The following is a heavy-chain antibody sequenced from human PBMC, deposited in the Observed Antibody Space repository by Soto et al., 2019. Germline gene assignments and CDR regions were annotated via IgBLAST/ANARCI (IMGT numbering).Heavy chain of an antibody. CDR1: GFTFSSYS. J-gene: IGHJ3*02. V-gene: IGHV3-21*01. D-gene: IGHD3-3*01. CDR2: ISSSSSYI. CDR3: ARDFVARYDFWSGYLGAFDI. Sequence: EVQLVESGGGLVKPGGSLRLSCAASGFTFSSYSMNWVRQAPGKGLEWVSSISSSSSYIYYADSVKGRFTISRDNAKNSLYLQMNSLRAEHTAVYYCARDFVARYDFWSGYLGAFDIWGQGTMVTVSS.